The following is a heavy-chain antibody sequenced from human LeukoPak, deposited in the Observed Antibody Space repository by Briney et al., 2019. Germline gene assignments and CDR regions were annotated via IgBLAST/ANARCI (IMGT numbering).Heavy chain of an antibody. D-gene: IGHD6-19*01. V-gene: IGHV3-7*01. Sequence: GGSLRLSCAASGFTFSSNWMTWVRQAPGKGLEWVANIKQDGSETYYVDSVKGRSTISRDNAKNSLYLQMNSLGAGDTAVYYGARARTWVAVPGPFDYWGQGTLVTVSS. CDR2: IKQDGSET. J-gene: IGHJ4*02. CDR1: GFTFSSNW. CDR3: ARARTWVAVPGPFDY.